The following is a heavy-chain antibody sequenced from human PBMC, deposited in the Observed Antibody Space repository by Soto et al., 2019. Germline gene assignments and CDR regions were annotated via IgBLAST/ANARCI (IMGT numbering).Heavy chain of an antibody. V-gene: IGHV3-7*03. CDR3: VRDFEGSYGYGPFEY. CDR1: GFTFSSYW. CDR2: IKQDGSEN. Sequence: LSLSRQASGFTFSSYWMSWVRQAPGKGLEWVANIKQDGSENYYVDSVRGRFTISRNNAKNSLYLQMNSLRAEDTAVYYCVRDFEGSYGYGPFEYWGKGTLVTVSS. J-gene: IGHJ4*02. D-gene: IGHD5-18*01.